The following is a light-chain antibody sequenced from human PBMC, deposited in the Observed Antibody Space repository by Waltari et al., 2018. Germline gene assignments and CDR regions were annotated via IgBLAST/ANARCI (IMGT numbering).Light chain of an antibody. CDR1: QSVSNY. Sequence: EIVLTQSPATLPLSPGEGATLPCRASQSVSNYLAWYQQKPGQAPRLLIYDASNRATGIPARFSGSGSGTDFTLTISSLEPEDFAVYYCQQRSSWPETFGQGTKVEIK. J-gene: IGKJ1*01. V-gene: IGKV3-11*01. CDR2: DAS. CDR3: QQRSSWPET.